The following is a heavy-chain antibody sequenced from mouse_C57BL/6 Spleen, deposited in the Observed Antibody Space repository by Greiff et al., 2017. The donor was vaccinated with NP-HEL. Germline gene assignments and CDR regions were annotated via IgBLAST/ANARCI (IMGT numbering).Heavy chain of an antibody. CDR1: GYTFTSYW. V-gene: IGHV1-64*01. CDR3: ARGKYLSPPYAMDY. D-gene: IGHD1-3*01. J-gene: IGHJ4*01. CDR2: IHPNSGST. Sequence: QVQLKQPGAELVKPGASVKLSCKASGYTFTSYWMHWVKQRPGQGLEWIGMIHPNSGSTNYNEKFKSKATLTVDKSSSTAYMQLSSLTSEDSAVYYCARGKYLSPPYAMDYWGQGTSVTVSS.